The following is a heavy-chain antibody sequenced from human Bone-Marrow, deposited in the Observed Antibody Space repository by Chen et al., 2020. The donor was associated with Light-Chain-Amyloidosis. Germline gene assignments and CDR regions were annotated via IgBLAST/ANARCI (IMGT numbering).Heavy chain of an antibody. CDR2: IRGSGGST. CDR1: GFTFSSYA. J-gene: IGHJ4*02. CDR3: AKDLGGELGGFDY. V-gene: IGHV3-23*04. Sequence: VQLVESGGGVVQPGRSLRLSCAASGFTFSSYAMDWVRQAPGKGLEWVSAIRGSGGSTYYSDSVKGRFTISRDNSKNTLYLQMNSLRAEDTAVYYCAKDLGGELGGFDYWGQGTLVTVSS. D-gene: IGHD7-27*01.